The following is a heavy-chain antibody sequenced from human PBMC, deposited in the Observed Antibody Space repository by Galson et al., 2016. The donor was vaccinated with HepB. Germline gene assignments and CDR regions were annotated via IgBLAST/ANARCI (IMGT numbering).Heavy chain of an antibody. CDR3: AKVKAATGTSIY. Sequence: SLRLSCAASGFTFSNYAMSWVRRAPGKGLEWVSSISYNSGVNTYYADSVKGRFTISRDNSKNTLYLQMNNLRAEDTGVYYCAKVKAATGTSIYWGQGTLVTVSP. J-gene: IGHJ4*02. D-gene: IGHD6-13*01. CDR1: GFTFSNYA. CDR2: ISYNSGVNT. V-gene: IGHV3-23*01.